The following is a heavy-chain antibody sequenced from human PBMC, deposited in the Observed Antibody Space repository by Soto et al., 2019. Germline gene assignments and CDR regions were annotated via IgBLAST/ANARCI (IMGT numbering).Heavy chain of an antibody. CDR2: ISYDGSNK. D-gene: IGHD2-2*01. Sequence: GGSLRLSCAASGFTFSSYGMHWVRQAPGKGLEWVAVISYDGSNKYYADSVKGRFTISRDNSKNTLYLQMNSLRAEDTAVYYCAKDLWASHTPPPPYYWGQGTLVTVSS. CDR1: GFTFSSYG. V-gene: IGHV3-30*18. J-gene: IGHJ4*02. CDR3: AKDLWASHTPPPPYY.